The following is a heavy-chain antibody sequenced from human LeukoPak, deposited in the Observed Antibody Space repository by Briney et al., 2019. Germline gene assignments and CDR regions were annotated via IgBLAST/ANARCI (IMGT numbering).Heavy chain of an antibody. Sequence: SQTLSLTCTVSGGSISSGSYSWSWIRQPAGKGLEWIARIDTSGSTNYNPSLKSQFTISVVTSKNQFSMKLSSVTAADTAVYYCARERVTFYDSSGYPHRNFDYWGWGNVVIVSA. CDR2: IDTSGST. CDR3: ARERVTFYDSSGYPHRNFDY. CDR1: GGSISSGSYS. J-gene: IGHJ4*02. V-gene: IGHV4-61*02. D-gene: IGHD3-22*01.